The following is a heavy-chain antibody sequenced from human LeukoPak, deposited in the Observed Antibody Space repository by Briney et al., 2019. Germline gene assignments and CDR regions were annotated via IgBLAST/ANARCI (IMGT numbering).Heavy chain of an antibody. CDR1: GFTFSSYA. J-gene: IGHJ4*02. CDR2: ISYDGSNK. CDR3: ASAPVLRYFDWLFAPFDY. D-gene: IGHD3-9*01. Sequence: GSLRLSCAASGFTFSSYAMHWVRQAPGKGLEWVAVISYDGSNKYYADSVKGRFTISRDNSKNTLYLQMNSLRAEDTAVYYCASAPVLRYFDWLFAPFDYWGQGTLVTVSS. V-gene: IGHV3-30*04.